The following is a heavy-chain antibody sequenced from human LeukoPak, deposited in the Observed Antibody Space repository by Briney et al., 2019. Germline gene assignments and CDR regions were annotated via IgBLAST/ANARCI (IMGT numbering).Heavy chain of an antibody. J-gene: IGHJ4*02. V-gene: IGHV4-59*08. CDR2: IYYGGST. D-gene: IGHD1-14*01. CDR3: ARLKTTHFDY. Sequence: SETLSLTCTVSGGSVSSYSWSWIRQPPGKGLEWIGYIYYGGSTNYNPSFKSRVSISVDTSKNQFSLKLTSVTAADTAVYYCARLKTTHFDYWGQGILVTVSS. CDR1: GGSVSSYS.